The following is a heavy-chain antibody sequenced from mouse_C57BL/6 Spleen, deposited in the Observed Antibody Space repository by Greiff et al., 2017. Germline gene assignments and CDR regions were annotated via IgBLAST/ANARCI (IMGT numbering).Heavy chain of an antibody. CDR3: ARRGGSGNYFDY. D-gene: IGHD1-1*01. CDR1: GYAFSSYW. CDR2: IYPGDGDT. J-gene: IGHJ2*01. Sequence: QVHVKQSGAELVKPGASVKISCKASGYAFSSYWMNWVKQRPGKGLEWIGQIYPGDGDTNYNGKFKGKATLTADKSSSTAYMQLSSLPSEDSAVYFCARRGGSGNYFDYWGQGTTLTVSS. V-gene: IGHV1-80*01.